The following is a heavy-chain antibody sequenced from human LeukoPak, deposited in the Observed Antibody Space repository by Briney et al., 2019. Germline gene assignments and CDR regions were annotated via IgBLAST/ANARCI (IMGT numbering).Heavy chain of an antibody. CDR2: IYYSGST. CDR1: GGSISSYY. J-gene: IGHJ3*02. D-gene: IGHD3-22*01. CDR3: ARHPYRPMIVVVITPDAFDI. Sequence: PSETLSLTCTVSGGSISSYYWSWIRQPPGKGLEWIGYIYYSGSTNYNPSLKSRVTISVDTSKNQFSLKLSSVTAADTAVYYCARHPYRPMIVVVITPDAFDIWGQGTMVTVSS. V-gene: IGHV4-59*08.